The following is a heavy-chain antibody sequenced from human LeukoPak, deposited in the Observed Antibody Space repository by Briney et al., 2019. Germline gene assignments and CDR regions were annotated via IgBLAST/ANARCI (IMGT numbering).Heavy chain of an antibody. J-gene: IGHJ4*02. D-gene: IGHD6-19*01. CDR3: ATIAVAGTWDFDY. Sequence: ASVKVSCKASGYTFTSYYMHWVRQAPGQGLEWMGIINPSGGSTSYAQKFQGRVTMTRDTSTSTVYTELSSLRSEATAVYYCATIAVAGTWDFDYWGQGTLVTVSS. CDR2: INPSGGST. CDR1: GYTFTSYY. V-gene: IGHV1-46*01.